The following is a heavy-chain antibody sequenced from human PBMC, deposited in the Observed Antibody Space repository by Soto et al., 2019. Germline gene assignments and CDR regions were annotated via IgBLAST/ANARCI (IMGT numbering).Heavy chain of an antibody. J-gene: IGHJ3*02. Sequence: GASVKVSCKASGYTFTGYYMHWVRQAPGQGLEWMGWINPNSGGTNYAQKFQGWVTMTRDTSISTAYMELSRLRSDATAMYYCARGRYISGFDHPVDAFDIWGQGTMVTGSS. D-gene: IGHD3-22*01. CDR2: INPNSGGT. CDR1: GYTFTGYY. CDR3: ARGRYISGFDHPVDAFDI. V-gene: IGHV1-2*04.